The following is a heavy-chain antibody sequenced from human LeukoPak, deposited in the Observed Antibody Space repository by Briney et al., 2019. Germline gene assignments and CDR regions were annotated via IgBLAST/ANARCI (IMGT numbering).Heavy chain of an antibody. CDR1: GYTFTCYY. J-gene: IGHJ4*02. V-gene: IGHV1-2*02. Sequence: ASVKVSCKASGYTFTCYYMHWVRQAPGQGLTWMGWINPNTGVTNYAQKFQGRVTMTRATSINTAYMELDRLTSDDTAIYYCARSYCGGDCYWTIDYWGQGTLVTVSS. CDR3: ARSYCGGDCYWTIDY. CDR2: INPNTGVT. D-gene: IGHD2-21*02.